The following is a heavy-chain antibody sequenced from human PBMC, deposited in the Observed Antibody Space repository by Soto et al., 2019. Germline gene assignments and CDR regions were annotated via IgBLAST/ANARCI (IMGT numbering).Heavy chain of an antibody. Sequence: GASVKVSCKASGYSFTDYHIHWVRQAPGQGLEWLGWINPKSGGTSTAQKFQGWVTMTTDTSISTASTELTRLTSDDTAIYYCARGDSTDCSNGVCSFFYNHDMDVWGQGTTVTVSS. J-gene: IGHJ6*02. D-gene: IGHD2-8*01. CDR3: ARGDSTDCSNGVCSFFYNHDMDV. CDR2: INPKSGGT. V-gene: IGHV1-2*04. CDR1: GYSFTDYH.